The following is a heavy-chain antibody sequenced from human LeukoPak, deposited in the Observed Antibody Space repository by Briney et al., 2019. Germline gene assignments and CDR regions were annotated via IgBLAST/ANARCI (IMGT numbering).Heavy chain of an antibody. CDR2: ISSSSSYT. CDR3: ARDRRWGCGGDCYTNWFDP. CDR1: GFTFSDYY. Sequence: TGGSLRLSCAASGFTFSDYYMSWIRQAPGKGLEWVSYISSSSSYTNYADSVKGRFTISRDNAKNSLYLQMNSLRAEDTAVYYCARDRRWGCGGDCYTNWFDPWAREPWSPSPQ. J-gene: IGHJ5*02. V-gene: IGHV3-11*06. D-gene: IGHD2-21*02.